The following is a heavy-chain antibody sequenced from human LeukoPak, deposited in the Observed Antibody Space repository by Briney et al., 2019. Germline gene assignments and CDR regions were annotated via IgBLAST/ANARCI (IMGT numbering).Heavy chain of an antibody. J-gene: IGHJ4*02. CDR1: GFTFSSYW. CDR2: INPDRSTT. Sequence: GGSLRLSCAASGFTFSSYWMHWVRQAPGKGLVWVSRINPDRSTTNYADSVQGRFTISRDNAKNMLYLQMNSLRAEDTAVYYCVRDLRESDFWGQGTLVTVSS. V-gene: IGHV3-74*01. CDR3: VRDLRESDF.